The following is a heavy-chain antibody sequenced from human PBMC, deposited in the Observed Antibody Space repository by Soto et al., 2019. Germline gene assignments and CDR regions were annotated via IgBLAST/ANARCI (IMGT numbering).Heavy chain of an antibody. CDR3: ARMYYDSSGYSTTAIDT. Sequence: ASVKVSCKASGGTLSSYAISWVRQAPGQGLEWMGGIIPIFGTANYAQKFQGRVTITADESTSTAYMELSSLRSEDTAVYYCARMYYDSSGYSTTAIDTWAQRTMVPISS. CDR1: GGTLSSYA. D-gene: IGHD3-22*01. CDR2: IIPIFGTA. V-gene: IGHV1-69*13. J-gene: IGHJ4*03.